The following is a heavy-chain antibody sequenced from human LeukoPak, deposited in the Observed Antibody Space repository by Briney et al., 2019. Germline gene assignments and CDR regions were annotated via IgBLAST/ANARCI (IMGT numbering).Heavy chain of an antibody. J-gene: IGHJ3*02. V-gene: IGHV4-59*08. CDR3: ACLTTANAFDI. D-gene: IGHD3-22*01. Sequence: SETLSLTCTASGGSISGYSWSWIRQSPGGGLEWIGYIYYSGDTAYNPSLRSRVTMSVDTSKNQFSLKLSSVTAADTAVYYCACLTTANAFDIWGQGTMVTVSS. CDR2: IYYSGDT. CDR1: GGSISGYS.